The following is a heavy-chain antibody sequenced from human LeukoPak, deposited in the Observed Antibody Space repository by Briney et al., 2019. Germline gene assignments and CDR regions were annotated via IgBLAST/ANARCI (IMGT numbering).Heavy chain of an antibody. CDR2: IKQDGGEK. V-gene: IGHV3-7*03. D-gene: IGHD6-19*01. CDR3: AKDAVTALAGYYYYMDV. Sequence: GGSLRLSCAASGYTFSNYWMRWVRQAPGKGLQWVANIKQDGGEKKYVDSVKGRFSISRDNSKNTLYLQMNSLRADDTAVYYCAKDAVTALAGYYYYMDVWGKGTMVTVSS. J-gene: IGHJ6*03. CDR1: GYTFSNYW.